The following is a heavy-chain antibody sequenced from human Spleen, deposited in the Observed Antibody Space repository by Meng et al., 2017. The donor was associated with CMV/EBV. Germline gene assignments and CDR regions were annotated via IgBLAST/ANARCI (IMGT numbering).Heavy chain of an antibody. J-gene: IGHJ4*02. CDR3: TRHGSGSYFHY. D-gene: IGHD3-10*01. Sequence: SETLSLTCTVSGGSISSGNYYWSWIRQHPGKGLEWIGYIYYSGSTYYNPSLKSRLTISVDTSKNQFSLKLSSVTAADTAVYYCTRHGSGSYFHYWGQGTLVTVSS. CDR2: IYYSGST. V-gene: IGHV4-31*06. CDR1: GGSISSGNYY.